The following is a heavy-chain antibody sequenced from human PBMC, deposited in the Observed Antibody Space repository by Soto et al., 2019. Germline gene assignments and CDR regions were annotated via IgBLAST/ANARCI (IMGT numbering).Heavy chain of an antibody. CDR2: IYYSGST. D-gene: IGHD3-10*01. V-gene: IGHV4-30-4*01. CDR3: ARVGGFGATTIDY. Sequence: QVQLQESGPGLVKPSQNLSLTFTDSGGSVSSGDYYWSCIRQPPGKGLEWIGYIYYSGSTYYNPSLKSRVTISVDTSKNQFSLKLSSVTAADTAVYYCARVGGFGATTIDYWGQGTLVTVSS. J-gene: IGHJ4*02. CDR1: GGSVSSGDYY.